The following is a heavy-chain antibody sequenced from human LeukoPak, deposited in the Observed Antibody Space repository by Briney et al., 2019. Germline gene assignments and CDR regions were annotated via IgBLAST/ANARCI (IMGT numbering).Heavy chain of an antibody. V-gene: IGHV3-33*06. D-gene: IGHD3-22*01. CDR3: AKVPSYAYDSSGSDFDY. CDR1: GFTFSSYG. Sequence: PGGSLRLSCAASGFTFSSYGLNWVRQAPGKGLEWVAVIWYDGSNKYYADSVKGGFTISRDHSKNTLYLQIDSLRAEDTAVYYCAKVPSYAYDSSGSDFDYWGQGTLVTVSS. J-gene: IGHJ4*02. CDR2: IWYDGSNK.